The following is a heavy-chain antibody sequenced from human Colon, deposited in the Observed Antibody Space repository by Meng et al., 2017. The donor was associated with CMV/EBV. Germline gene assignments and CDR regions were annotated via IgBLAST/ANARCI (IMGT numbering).Heavy chain of an antibody. J-gene: IGHJ4*02. D-gene: IGHD3-22*01. CDR1: GVSLSNYD. CDR2: ISKDGSSE. V-gene: IGHV3-30*03. Sequence: SGVSLSNYDFHWIRQAPGKGLEWVTAISKDGSSEHSTDSVKGRLTISRDNSKNTLYLQMNSLRVEDAAVYYCATERASSGHFGCFDHWGQGTLVTVSS. CDR3: ATERASSGHFGCFDH.